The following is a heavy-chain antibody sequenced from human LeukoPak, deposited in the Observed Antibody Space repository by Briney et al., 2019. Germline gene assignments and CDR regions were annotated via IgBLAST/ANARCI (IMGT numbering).Heavy chain of an antibody. D-gene: IGHD3-22*01. CDR2: ISYDGSNK. CDR3: ARDLANYYDSSGSFDY. CDR1: GFTFSSYA. V-gene: IGHV3-30*04. Sequence: GRSLRLPCAASGFTFSSYAMHWVRQAPGKGLEWVAVISYDGSNKYYADSVKGRFTISRDNSKNTLYLQMNSLRAEDTAVYYCARDLANYYDSSGSFDYWGQGTLVTVSS. J-gene: IGHJ4*02.